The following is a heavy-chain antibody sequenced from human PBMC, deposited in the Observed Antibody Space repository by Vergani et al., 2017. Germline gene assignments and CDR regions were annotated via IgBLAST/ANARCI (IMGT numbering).Heavy chain of an antibody. CDR2: INWNSDSI. CDR3: VKDIAAAGSYWYFDL. J-gene: IGHJ2*01. V-gene: IGHV3-9*01. CDR1: GFTFDDYA. D-gene: IGHD6-13*01. Sequence: EVQLVESGGGLVQPGRSLRLSCAAPGFTFDDYAMHWVRQAPGKGLEWVSGINWNSDSIAYADYVKGRFTIARDNAKNSLYLQMNSLGAEDTALYYCVKDIAAAGSYWYFDLWGRGTLVTVSS.